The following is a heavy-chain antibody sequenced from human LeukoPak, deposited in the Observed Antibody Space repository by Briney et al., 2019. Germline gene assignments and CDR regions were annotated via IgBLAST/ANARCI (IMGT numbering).Heavy chain of an antibody. CDR2: IRQDGVEK. Sequence: GGSLRLSCAASGFTFSTYWMSWVRQAPGKGLEWVANIRQDGVEKYYVDSVRGRFTISRENAKKSLFLQMNSLRVEDTAVYYCARGEIGGDWYGGWGQGTLVTVSS. J-gene: IGHJ4*02. CDR3: ARGEIGGDWYGG. D-gene: IGHD2-21*02. CDR1: GFTFSTYW. V-gene: IGHV3-7*04.